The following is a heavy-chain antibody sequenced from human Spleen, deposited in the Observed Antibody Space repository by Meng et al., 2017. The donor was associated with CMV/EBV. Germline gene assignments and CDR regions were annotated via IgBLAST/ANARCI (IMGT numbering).Heavy chain of an antibody. D-gene: IGHD2-21*01. CDR1: GFTFSDFA. CDR2: LTSYGNA. V-gene: IGHV3-23*01. Sequence: SGFTFSDFAMTWVRQPSGKGLEWVSTLTSYGNAYYADSVKGRFTISRDNSKNTLFLQMNTLRGEDTAVYYCARALRGAAYYNWFDPWGQGTLVTVSS. J-gene: IGHJ5*02. CDR3: ARALRGAAYYNWFDP.